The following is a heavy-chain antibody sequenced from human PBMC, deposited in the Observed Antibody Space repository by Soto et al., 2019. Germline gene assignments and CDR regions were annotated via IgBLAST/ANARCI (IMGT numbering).Heavy chain of an antibody. CDR3: ASGASRWYPYFFDS. CDR1: EGTFHSYA. J-gene: IGHJ4*02. CDR2: IIPYYNTL. Sequence: QAQVVQSGAEVRKPASSGKLSCKASEGTFHSYAIAWVRQAPGQGLEWMGGIIPYYNTLNYAQKFQDRVTITADDSTNTVYMELSSLRSDDTAVYFCASGASRWYPYFFDSWAQGNLVTVSS. D-gene: IGHD6-13*01. V-gene: IGHV1-69*01.